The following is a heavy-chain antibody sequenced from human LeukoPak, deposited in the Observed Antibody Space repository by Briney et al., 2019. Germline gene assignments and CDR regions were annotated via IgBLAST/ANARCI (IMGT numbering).Heavy chain of an antibody. Sequence: ASVKVSCKASGGTFSSYAISWVRQAPGQGLEWMGRIIPIFGTANYAQKFQGRVTITTDESTSTAYMELSSLRSEDTAVYYCATGYCSSTSCYVDRGAFDIWGQGTMVTVSS. D-gene: IGHD2-2*01. CDR2: IIPIFGTA. V-gene: IGHV1-69*05. CDR3: ATGYCSSTSCYVDRGAFDI. J-gene: IGHJ3*02. CDR1: GGTFSSYA.